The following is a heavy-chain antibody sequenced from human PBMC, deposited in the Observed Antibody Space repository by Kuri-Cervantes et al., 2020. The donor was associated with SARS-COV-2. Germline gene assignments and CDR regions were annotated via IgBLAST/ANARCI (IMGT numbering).Heavy chain of an antibody. CDR2: IYNSGST. V-gene: IGHV4-61*08. Sequence: GSLRLSCTVSGGSISSGDYYWSWIRQPPGKGLEWIGYIYNSGSTNYNPSLKSRVTISVDTSKNQFSLKLSSVTAADTAVYYCARELGYSSAWSQGDYFDNWGQGTLVTVSS. CDR1: GGSISSGDYY. CDR3: ARELGYSSAWSQGDYFDN. D-gene: IGHD6-19*01. J-gene: IGHJ4*02.